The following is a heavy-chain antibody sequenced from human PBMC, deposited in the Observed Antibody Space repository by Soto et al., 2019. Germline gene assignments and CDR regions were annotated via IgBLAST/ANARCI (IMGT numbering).Heavy chain of an antibody. V-gene: IGHV4-39*07. CDR3: AREEKTYYYDSSGSVDY. CDR2: IYYSGST. D-gene: IGHD3-22*01. J-gene: IGHJ4*02. CDR1: GGSISSSSYY. Sequence: SETLSLTCTVSGGSISSSSYYWGWIRQPPGKGLEWIGYIYYSGSTYYNPSLKSRVTISVDTSKNQFSLKLSSVTAADTAVYYCAREEKTYYYDSSGSVDYWGQGTLVTVSS.